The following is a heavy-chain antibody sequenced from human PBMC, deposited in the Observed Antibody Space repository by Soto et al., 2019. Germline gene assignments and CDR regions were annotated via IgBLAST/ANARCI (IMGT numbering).Heavy chain of an antibody. CDR1: GGSISSSSYY. J-gene: IGHJ4*02. CDR2: IYYSGST. CDR3: ARFGMATTKRDY. V-gene: IGHV4-39*01. Sequence: QLQLQESGPGLVKPSETLSLTCTVSGGSISSSSYYWGWIRQPPGKGLEWIGSIYYSGSTYYNPSLKSRVTISVDTSKNQFSLKLSSVTAADTAVYYCARFGMATTKRDYWGQGTLVTVSS. D-gene: IGHD5-12*01.